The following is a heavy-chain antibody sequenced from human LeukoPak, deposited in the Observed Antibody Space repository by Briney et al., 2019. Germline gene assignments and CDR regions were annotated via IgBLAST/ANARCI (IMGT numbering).Heavy chain of an antibody. Sequence: GGSLRLSCAASGFTFSSYAMHWVRQAPGKGLEWVAVISYDGSNKYYADSVKGRFTISRDNSKNTLYLQMNSLRAEDTAVYYCARDGGDCSSTSCYGDYWGQGTLVTVSS. CDR1: GFTFSSYA. J-gene: IGHJ4*02. V-gene: IGHV3-30-3*01. D-gene: IGHD2-2*01. CDR2: ISYDGSNK. CDR3: ARDGGDCSSTSCYGDY.